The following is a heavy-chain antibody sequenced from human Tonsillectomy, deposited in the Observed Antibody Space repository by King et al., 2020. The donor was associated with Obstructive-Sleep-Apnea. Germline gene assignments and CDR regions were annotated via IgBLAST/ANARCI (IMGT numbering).Heavy chain of an antibody. V-gene: IGHV2-26*01. CDR3: ARIRGEDSSGWYGGSRWFDP. CDR2: IFSNDAK. D-gene: IGHD6-19*01. Sequence: VTLKESGPVLVKPTETLTLTCTVSGFSLSIPRMGVSWIRQPPGKALEWLAHIFSNDAKSYSTSLKSRLTISKDTSKSQVVLTMTNMDPVDTATYYCARIRGEDSSGWYGGSRWFDPWGQGTLVTVSS. J-gene: IGHJ5*02. CDR1: GFSLSIPRMG.